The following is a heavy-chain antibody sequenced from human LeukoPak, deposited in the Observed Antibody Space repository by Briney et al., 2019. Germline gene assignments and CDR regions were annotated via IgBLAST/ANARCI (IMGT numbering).Heavy chain of an antibody. V-gene: IGHV3-66*01. D-gene: IGHD6-13*01. Sequence: PGGSLRLSCAASGFTVSSNYMSWVRQAPGKGLEWVSVIYSGGSTYYADSVKGRFTISRDNSKNTLYLQMNSLRAEDTAVYYCARAVGYSSSRFDYWGQGTLVTVSS. CDR1: GFTVSSNY. J-gene: IGHJ4*02. CDR3: ARAVGYSSSRFDY. CDR2: IYSGGST.